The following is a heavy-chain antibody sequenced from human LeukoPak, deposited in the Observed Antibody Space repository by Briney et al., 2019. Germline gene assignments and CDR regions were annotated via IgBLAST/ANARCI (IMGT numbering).Heavy chain of an antibody. CDR2: IKSKTDGGTT. Sequence: PGGSLRLSCAASGFTFSNAWMSWVRQAPGKGLEWVGRIKSKTDGGTTDYAAPVKGRFTISRDDSKNTLYLQMNSLKTEDTAVYYCTTDHNDILTGYSDDAFDIWGQGTMVTVSS. V-gene: IGHV3-15*01. J-gene: IGHJ3*02. D-gene: IGHD3-9*01. CDR3: TTDHNDILTGYSDDAFDI. CDR1: GFTFSNAW.